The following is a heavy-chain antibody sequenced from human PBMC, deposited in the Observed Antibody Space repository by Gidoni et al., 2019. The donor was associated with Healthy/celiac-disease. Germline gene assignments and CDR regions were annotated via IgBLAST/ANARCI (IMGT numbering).Heavy chain of an antibody. D-gene: IGHD3-3*01. Sequence: QLQLQESGPGLAKPSETLSLTCTVSGGSISSRSYYWGWLRQPPGQGLEWVGSIYYSWSTYYNPSLKSRVTISVDTSKNQFSMKLSSVTAADTAVYYCARHAATSGWSGYYSGEYNWFDPWGQGTLVTVSS. CDR2: IYYSWST. J-gene: IGHJ5*02. V-gene: IGHV4-39*01. CDR3: ARHAATSGWSGYYSGEYNWFDP. CDR1: GGSISSRSYY.